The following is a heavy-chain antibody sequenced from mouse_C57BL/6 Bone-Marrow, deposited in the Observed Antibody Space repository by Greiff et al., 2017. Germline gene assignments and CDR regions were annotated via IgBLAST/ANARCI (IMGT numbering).Heavy chain of an antibody. V-gene: IGHV1-82*01. Sequence: VMLVESGPELVKPGASVKISCKASGYAFSSSWMNWVKQRPGKGLEWIGRIYPGDGDTNYNGKFKGKATLTADKSSSTAYMQLSSLTSEDSAVYFCASPIYDGYYGYFDVWGTGTTVTVSS. CDR2: IYPGDGDT. D-gene: IGHD2-3*01. J-gene: IGHJ1*03. CDR1: GYAFSSSW. CDR3: ASPIYDGYYGYFDV.